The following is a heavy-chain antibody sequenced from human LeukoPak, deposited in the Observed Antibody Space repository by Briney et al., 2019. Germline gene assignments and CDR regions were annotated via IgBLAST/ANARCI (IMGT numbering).Heavy chain of an antibody. CDR2: IYSTGSA. CDR1: GGSISSYY. V-gene: IGHV4-59*01. Sequence: SETLSLTCTVSGGSISSYYWSWIRQPPGEGLEWIGHIYSTGSANYNPSLKSRVTISLDTSRKQFSLKLTSVTAADTAVYYCARGPLRYYFDSWGQGTLVTVSS. D-gene: IGHD3-16*01. CDR3: ARGPLRYYFDS. J-gene: IGHJ4*02.